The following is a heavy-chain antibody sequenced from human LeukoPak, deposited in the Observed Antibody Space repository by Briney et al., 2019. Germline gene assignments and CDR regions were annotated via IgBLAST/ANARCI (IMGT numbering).Heavy chain of an antibody. V-gene: IGHV3-23*01. CDR1: GFTFSSYA. CDR2: ISGSGGST. D-gene: IGHD3-3*01. J-gene: IGHJ4*02. CDR3: ANDDFWSGYYPPYFDY. Sequence: GGSLRLSCAASGFTFSSYAMSWVRQAPGKGLEWVSAISGSGGSTYYADSVKGRLTISRDNSKNTLYLQMNSLRAEDTAVYYCANDDFWSGYYPPYFDYWGQGTLVTVSS.